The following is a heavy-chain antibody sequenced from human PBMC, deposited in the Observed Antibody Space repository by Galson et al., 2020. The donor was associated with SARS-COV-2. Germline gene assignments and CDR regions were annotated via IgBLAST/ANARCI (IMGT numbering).Heavy chain of an antibody. V-gene: IGHV3-33*01. CDR3: ARDQHNEKYCMDV. D-gene: IGHD1-1*01. J-gene: IGHJ6*02. CDR1: GFPFSSYG. CDR2: IWYDGSNK. Sequence: QLGESLKPSCAASGFPFSSYGMHWVRQAPGTGLEWVAVIWYDGSNKYYADSVKGRFTISRDNSKNTLYLQMNSLRAEDTDVYYCARDQHNEKYCMDVWGQGTTVTVSS.